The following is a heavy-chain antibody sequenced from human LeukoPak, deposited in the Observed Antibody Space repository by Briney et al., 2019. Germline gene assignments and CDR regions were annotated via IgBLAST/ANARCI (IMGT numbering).Heavy chain of an antibody. Sequence: ASVKVSCKASGYTFTSYGISWVRQAPGQGLEWMGWISTYNGNTNYAQKLQGRVTMTTDTSTSTAYMELRSLRSDDTAVYCCARESGDYYGSGSSQDYYYYMDVWGKGTTVTISS. CDR2: ISTYNGNT. J-gene: IGHJ6*03. D-gene: IGHD3-10*01. V-gene: IGHV1-18*01. CDR1: GYTFTSYG. CDR3: ARESGDYYGSGSSQDYYYYMDV.